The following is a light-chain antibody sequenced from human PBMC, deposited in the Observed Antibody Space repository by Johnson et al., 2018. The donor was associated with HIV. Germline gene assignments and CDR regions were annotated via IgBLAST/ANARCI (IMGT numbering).Light chain of an antibody. J-gene: IGLJ1*01. V-gene: IGLV1-51*01. CDR2: DNH. CDR3: GIWDASLSPLYV. Sequence: QSVLTQPPSVSAAPGQKVTISCSGSSSNIGNNYVSWYQQVPGTAPKLLIYDNHKRPSGIPDRFSGSKSGATATLGITGLQTGDEADSYCGIWDASLSPLYVFGSGTTITVL. CDR1: SSNIGNNY.